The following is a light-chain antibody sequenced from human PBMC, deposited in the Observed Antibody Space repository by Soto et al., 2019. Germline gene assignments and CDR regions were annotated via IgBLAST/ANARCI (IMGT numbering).Light chain of an antibody. Sequence: EIVMTQFPATLSVSPGERATLSCRASQSVSSNLAWYQQKPGQAPRLLIYAASTRATGIPARFSGSGSGTEFTLTISSLQSEDFAVYYCQQYNNWPPWTFGQGTKVDIK. J-gene: IGKJ1*01. V-gene: IGKV3-15*01. CDR2: AAS. CDR3: QQYNNWPPWT. CDR1: QSVSSN.